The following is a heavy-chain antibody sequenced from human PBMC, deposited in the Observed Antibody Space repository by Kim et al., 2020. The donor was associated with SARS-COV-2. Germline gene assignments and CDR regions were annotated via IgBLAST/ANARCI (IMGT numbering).Heavy chain of an antibody. V-gene: IGHV3-23*01. D-gene: IGHD3-10*01. Sequence: SLKGRFTTTRDNSKNTLYLQMNSLRAEDTAVYYCAKDMSSGSGSYVFDYWGQGTLVTVSS. CDR3: AKDMSSGSGSYVFDY. J-gene: IGHJ4*02.